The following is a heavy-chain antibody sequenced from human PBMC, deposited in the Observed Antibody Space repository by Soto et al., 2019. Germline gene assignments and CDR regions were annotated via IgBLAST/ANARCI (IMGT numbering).Heavy chain of an antibody. D-gene: IGHD6-13*01. CDR2: IIPILGIA. V-gene: IGHV1-69*02. CDR3: AKGRAADDWFDP. Sequence: QVQLVQSGAEVKKPGASVKVSCKASGGTFSSYTISCVRQAPGQGLEWMGRIIPILGIANYAQKFQGRVTITAEKSTSTSYMELSSLRSEDTAVYYWAKGRAADDWFDPWGQGTLVTVSS. J-gene: IGHJ5*02. CDR1: GGTFSSYT.